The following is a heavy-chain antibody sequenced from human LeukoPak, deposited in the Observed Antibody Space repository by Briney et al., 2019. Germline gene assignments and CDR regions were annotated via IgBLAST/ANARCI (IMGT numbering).Heavy chain of an antibody. D-gene: IGHD6-13*01. V-gene: IGHV4-59*01. CDR2: IYYRGTT. CDR3: ARALYSSSWSRLDWYFDL. CDR1: AGSISNYY. Sequence: PSETLSLTCTVSAGSISNYYWIWIRQPPGKGLEWIGYIYYRGTTNYNPSLKSRVTISVDTSKNQFSLKLSSVTAADTAVYYCARALYSSSWSRLDWYFDLWGRGTLVTVSS. J-gene: IGHJ2*01.